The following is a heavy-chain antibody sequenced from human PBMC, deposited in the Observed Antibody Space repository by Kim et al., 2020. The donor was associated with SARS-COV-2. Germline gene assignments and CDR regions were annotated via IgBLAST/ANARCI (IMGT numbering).Heavy chain of an antibody. D-gene: IGHD4-17*01. CDR1: GGSISSSSYY. CDR2: IYYSGST. J-gene: IGHJ4*02. V-gene: IGHV4-39*07. Sequence: SETLSLTCTVSGGSISSSSYYWGWIRQPPGKGLEWIGSIYYSGSTYYNPSLKSRVTISVDTSKNQFSLKLSSVSAADTAVYYCARHRTVTTTHFDYWGQGTLVTVSS. CDR3: ARHRTVTTTHFDY.